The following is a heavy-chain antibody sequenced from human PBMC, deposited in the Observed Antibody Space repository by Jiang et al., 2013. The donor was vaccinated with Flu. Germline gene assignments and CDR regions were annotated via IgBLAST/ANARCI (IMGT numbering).Heavy chain of an antibody. J-gene: IGHJ6*04. D-gene: IGHD1-7*01. CDR1: GYSFTSYW. Sequence: SLKISCKGSGYSFTSYWIGWVRQMPGKGLEWMGIIYPGDSDTRYSPSFQGQVTISADKSISTAYLQWSSLKASDTAMYYCARRPTPLRITGTSNYYYYGMDVWGKGTTVTVSS. V-gene: IGHV5-51*01. CDR3: ARRPTPLRITGTSNYYYYGMDV. CDR2: IYPGDSDT.